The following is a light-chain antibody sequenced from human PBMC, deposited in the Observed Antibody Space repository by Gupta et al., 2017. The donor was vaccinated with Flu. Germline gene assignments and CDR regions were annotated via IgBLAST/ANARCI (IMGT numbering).Light chain of an antibody. CDR1: QSVSSSY. CDR3: QQYGSSPPNT. CDR2: GAS. J-gene: IGKJ4*01. Sequence: EIVLTQSPGTLSLSPGERATLSCRASQSVSSSYLAWYQQKPGQAPRLLIYGASSRATGIPDRFSGSGSGTDFTLTISRLEPEDFAVYYCQQYGSSPPNTFGCGTKVEIK. V-gene: IGKV3-20*01.